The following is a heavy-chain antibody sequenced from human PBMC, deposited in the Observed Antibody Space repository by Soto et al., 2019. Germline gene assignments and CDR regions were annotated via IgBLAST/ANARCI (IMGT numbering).Heavy chain of an antibody. Sequence: GGSLRLSCAASGFTFSSYWMSWVRQAPGKGLEWVANIKQDGSEKYYVDSVKGRFTISRDNAKNSLYLQMNSLRAEDTAVYYCARDTSRGTGVHFYYYYYYMDVWGKGTTVTVSS. V-gene: IGHV3-7*01. J-gene: IGHJ6*03. CDR1: GFTFSSYW. CDR3: ARDTSRGTGVHFYYYYYYMDV. D-gene: IGHD7-27*01. CDR2: IKQDGSEK.